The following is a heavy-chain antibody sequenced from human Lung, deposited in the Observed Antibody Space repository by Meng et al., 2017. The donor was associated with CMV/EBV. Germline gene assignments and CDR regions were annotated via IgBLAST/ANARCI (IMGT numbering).Heavy chain of an antibody. CDR3: AKGKWGGYYYYYGMDV. V-gene: IGHV3-23*03. D-gene: IGHD1-26*01. J-gene: IGHJ6*02. CDR2: IYSGDDST. Sequence: GESLKISCAASGFTFSTFAMSWVRQAPGKGLQWGSVIYSGDDSTYYADSVKGRFTISRDNSKNMLYLQMNSLRAEDSAVYFCAKGKWGGYYYYYGMDVWGRGTTVTVAS. CDR1: GFTFSTFA.